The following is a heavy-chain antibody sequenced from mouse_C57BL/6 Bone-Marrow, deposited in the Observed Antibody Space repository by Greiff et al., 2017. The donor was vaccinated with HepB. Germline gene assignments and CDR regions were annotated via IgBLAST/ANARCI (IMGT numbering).Heavy chain of an antibody. CDR2: IRSKSSNYAT. V-gene: IGHV10-3*01. CDR3: VRDPHSRYFDV. CDR1: GFTFNTYA. Sequence: EVQRVESGGGLVQPKGSLKLSCAASGFTFNTYAMHWVRPAPGKGLEWVARIRSKSSNYATYYADSVKDRFTISRDDSQSMLYLQMSNLTTEDTAMYYCVRDPHSRYFDVWGTGTTVTVSS. J-gene: IGHJ1*03.